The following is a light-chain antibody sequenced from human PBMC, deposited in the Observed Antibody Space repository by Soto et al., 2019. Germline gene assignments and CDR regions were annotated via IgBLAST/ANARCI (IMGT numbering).Light chain of an antibody. CDR1: QTISTL. J-gene: IGKJ2*01. V-gene: IGKV1-39*01. CDR2: DAS. CDR3: QQSDSTPYT. Sequence: DIQMTQSPSSLSASVGDRVTITCRASQTISTLLNWYQQKPGKTPRILFYDASSLLSGVPSRFSGSGSGTDFTLTIASLQPEDCSTYYRQQSDSTPYTFGQGNKVEI.